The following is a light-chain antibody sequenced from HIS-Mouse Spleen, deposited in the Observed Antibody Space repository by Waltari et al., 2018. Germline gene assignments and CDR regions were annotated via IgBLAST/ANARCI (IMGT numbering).Light chain of an antibody. J-gene: IGKJ3*01. CDR3: QQYNSYIFT. CDR1: QSISSW. CDR2: KAS. V-gene: IGKV1-5*03. Sequence: DIQMTQSPSTLSASVGDRVTITCRASQSISSWLAWYQQKPGKAPKLLIYKASSLESGVPSRLSGSGSGTEFTLTISSLQPDDFATYYCQQYNSYIFTFGPGTKVDIK.